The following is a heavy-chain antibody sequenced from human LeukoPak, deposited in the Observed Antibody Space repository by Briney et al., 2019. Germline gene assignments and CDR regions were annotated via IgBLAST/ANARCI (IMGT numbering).Heavy chain of an antibody. CDR1: GFTFSRYE. CDR3: ARGLYASGWYGPRGLTNWFDP. D-gene: IGHD6-19*01. Sequence: GGSLRLSCVTSGFTFSRYEMNWVRQAPGKGLEWVSYISSSGSTIYYADSVKGRFTISRDNAKNSLYLQMNSLRAEDTAVYYCARGLYASGWYGPRGLTNWFDPWGQGTLVTVSS. J-gene: IGHJ5*02. CDR2: ISSSGSTI. V-gene: IGHV3-48*03.